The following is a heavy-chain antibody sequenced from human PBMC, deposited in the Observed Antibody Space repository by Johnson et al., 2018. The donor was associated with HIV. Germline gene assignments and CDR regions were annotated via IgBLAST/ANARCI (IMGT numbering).Heavy chain of an antibody. D-gene: IGHD1-1*01. CDR2: ISYDVSNK. CDR1: GFTFSSYA. V-gene: IGHV3-30-3*01. Sequence: VQLVESGGGVVQPGRSLRLSCAASGFTFSSYAMHWVRQAPGKGLEWVAVISYDVSNKYYTDSVKGRFTISRENARNSLDLQMHSLRVEDTAVYYCVREGYSGTYFSAVDIWGQGTMVTVSS. CDR3: VREGYSGTYFSAVDI. J-gene: IGHJ3*02.